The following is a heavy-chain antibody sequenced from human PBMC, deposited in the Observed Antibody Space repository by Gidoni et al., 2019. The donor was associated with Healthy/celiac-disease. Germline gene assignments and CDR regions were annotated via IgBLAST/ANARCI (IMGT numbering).Heavy chain of an antibody. CDR1: GLTFSSYS. CDR2: ISSSSSYI. CDR3: ARDRFSMVGHFDI. Sequence: EVQLVESGGGLVKPGGSLRLSCAASGLTFSSYSMNWVRQAPGKGLEWVSSISSSSSYIYYADSVKGRFTISRDNAKNSLYLQMNSLRAEDTAVYYCARDRFSMVGHFDIWGQGTMVTVSS. J-gene: IGHJ3*02. V-gene: IGHV3-21*01. D-gene: IGHD3-10*01.